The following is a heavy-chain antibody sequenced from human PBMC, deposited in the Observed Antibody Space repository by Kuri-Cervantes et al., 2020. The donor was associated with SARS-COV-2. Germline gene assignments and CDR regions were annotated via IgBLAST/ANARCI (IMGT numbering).Heavy chain of an antibody. D-gene: IGHD5-12*01. CDR1: GFTFSSYS. V-gene: IGHV3-48*01. J-gene: IGHJ4*02. CDR2: ISSSSSTI. Sequence: LSLTCAASGFTFSSYSMNWVRQAPGKGLEWVSYISSSSSTIYYADSVKGRFTISRDNAKNSLYLQMNSLRAEDTAVYYCARVGPGDIVATIQGWPFDYWGQGTLVTVSS. CDR3: ARVGPGDIVATIQGWPFDY.